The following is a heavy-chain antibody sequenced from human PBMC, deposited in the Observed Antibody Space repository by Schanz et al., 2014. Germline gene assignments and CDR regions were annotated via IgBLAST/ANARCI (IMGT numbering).Heavy chain of an antibody. D-gene: IGHD2-8*02. Sequence: EVQLVESGGGLVQPGGSLRLSCTASGFTFSDYWMSWVRQAPGKGLEWVANIKQDESEKYYVDSVKGRFTISRDNAKKSMYLQMSSLRAEDTAVYYCAKSLESCPGGRCSRGYFDYWGQGTLVTVSS. CDR1: GFTFSDYW. J-gene: IGHJ4*02. V-gene: IGHV3-7*05. CDR2: IKQDESEK. CDR3: AKSLESCPGGRCSRGYFDY.